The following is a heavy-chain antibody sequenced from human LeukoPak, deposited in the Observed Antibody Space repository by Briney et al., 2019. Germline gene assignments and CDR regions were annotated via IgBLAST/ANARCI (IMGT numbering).Heavy chain of an antibody. V-gene: IGHV3-23*01. D-gene: IGHD4-17*01. Sequence: GGSLRLSCAASGFTFSSYAMSWVRQAPGKGLEWVSAISGSGGSAYYADSVKGRFTISRDNSKNTLYLQMNSLRAEDTAVYYCARAPTVTDIDYWGQGTLVTVSS. CDR2: ISGSGGSA. CDR1: GFTFSSYA. J-gene: IGHJ4*02. CDR3: ARAPTVTDIDY.